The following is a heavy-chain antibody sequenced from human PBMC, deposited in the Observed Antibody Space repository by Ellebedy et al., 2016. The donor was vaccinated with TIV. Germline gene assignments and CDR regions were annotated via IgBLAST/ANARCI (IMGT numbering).Heavy chain of an antibody. Sequence: PGGSLRLSCAASGFTFSRYAITWVRKAPGKGLEWVSGIVGSGAQKYADSVKGRFTISRDNSKGTVDLQMNSLRVEDTAVYFCAKDRTPGDGYWVFDDWGQGTLVTVSS. V-gene: IGHV3-23*01. CDR1: GFTFSRYA. CDR2: IVGSGA. D-gene: IGHD5-18*01. J-gene: IGHJ4*02. CDR3: AKDRTPGDGYWVFDD.